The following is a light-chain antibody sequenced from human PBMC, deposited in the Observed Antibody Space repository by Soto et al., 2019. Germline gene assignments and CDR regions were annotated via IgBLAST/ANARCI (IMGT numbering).Light chain of an antibody. J-gene: IGLJ3*02. Sequence: QSALTQPRSVSGSPGQSVTISCTGTSSDVGGYNYVSWYQQHPGKAPKLMIYDVSKRPSGVPDRFSGSKSGNTASLTISGLQAEDEDDYYCCSYADSYTWVFGGGTKL. CDR1: SSDVGGYNY. CDR2: DVS. V-gene: IGLV2-11*01. CDR3: CSYADSYTWV.